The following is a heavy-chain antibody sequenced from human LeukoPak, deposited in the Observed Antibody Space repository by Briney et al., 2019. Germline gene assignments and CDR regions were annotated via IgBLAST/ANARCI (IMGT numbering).Heavy chain of an antibody. D-gene: IGHD3-10*01. CDR3: AKRYYYGSGSFDY. CDR1: GISFSSYG. J-gene: IGHJ4*02. CDR2: ISYDGSNK. Sequence: GGSLRLSCAASGISFSSYGMHWVRQAPGKGLEWVAAISYDGSNKYYADSVKGRFTISRDNSKSTLYLQMNSLTAEDTAVYYCAKRYYYGSGSFDYWGQGTLVTVSS. V-gene: IGHV3-30*18.